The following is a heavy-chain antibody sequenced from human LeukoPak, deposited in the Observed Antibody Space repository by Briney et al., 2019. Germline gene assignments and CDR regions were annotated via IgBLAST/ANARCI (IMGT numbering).Heavy chain of an antibody. CDR3: ARVFDWSLDY. CDR1: GFTFSSFW. J-gene: IGHJ4*02. D-gene: IGHD3-9*01. V-gene: IGHV3-30-3*01. CDR2: ISYDGSNE. Sequence: GGSLRLSCAAAGFTFSSFWMSWVRQAPGKGLEWVAVISYDGSNEYYADSVRGRFTISRDNSKNTVYLQMNSLRVEDTAVYYCARVFDWSLDYWGQGTLVTVSS.